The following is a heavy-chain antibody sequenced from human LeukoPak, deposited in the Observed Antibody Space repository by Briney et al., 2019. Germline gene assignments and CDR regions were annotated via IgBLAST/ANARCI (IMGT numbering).Heavy chain of an antibody. CDR1: GFTFSNYN. CDR3: SVRRVTMVRGVNFDY. D-gene: IGHD3-10*01. V-gene: IGHV3-30-3*01. CDR2: ISYNGDNK. Sequence: TGGSLRLSCAASGFTFSNYNMHWVRQAPGKGLESVAFISYNGDNKFCADSVKGRFSISRDNAKNSLYLQMNSLRDEDTAVYYCSVRRVTMVRGVNFDYWGQGTLVTVSS. J-gene: IGHJ4*02.